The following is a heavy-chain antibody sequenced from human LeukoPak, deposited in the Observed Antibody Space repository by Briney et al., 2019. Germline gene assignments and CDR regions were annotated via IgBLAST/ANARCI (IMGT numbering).Heavy chain of an antibody. CDR3: TTEASQYLDY. V-gene: IGHV3-15*01. D-gene: IGHD4-11*01. Sequence: GGSLRLSCAASGFTFSNAWMSWVRQAPGKGLEWVGRIKSKTDGGTTDYAAPVKGRFTISRDDSKNTLYLQMNSLKTADTDMYYCTTEASQYLDYWGQGTLVTVSS. CDR2: IKSKTDGGTT. CDR1: GFTFSNAW. J-gene: IGHJ4*02.